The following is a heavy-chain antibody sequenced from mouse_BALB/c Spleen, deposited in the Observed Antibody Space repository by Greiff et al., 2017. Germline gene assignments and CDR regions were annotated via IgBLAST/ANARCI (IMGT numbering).Heavy chain of an antibody. CDR2: ISYSGST. J-gene: IGHJ3*01. Sequence: EVKLVESGPGLVKPSQSLSLTCTVTGYSITSDYAWNWIRQFPGNKLEWMGYISYSGSTSYNPSLKSRISITRDTSKNQFFLQLNSVTTEDTATYYCAREGGSFAYWGQGTLVTVSA. CDR3: AREGGSFAY. V-gene: IGHV3-2*02. CDR1: GYSITSDYA.